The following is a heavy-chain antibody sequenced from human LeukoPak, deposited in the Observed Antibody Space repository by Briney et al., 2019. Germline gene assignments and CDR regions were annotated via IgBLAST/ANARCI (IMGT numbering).Heavy chain of an antibody. CDR3: ARATYYYDSSGYYSHYYYYMDV. V-gene: IGHV4-61*02. CDR1: GGSISSSSSY. CDR2: IYTSGST. J-gene: IGHJ6*03. D-gene: IGHD3-22*01. Sequence: SETLSLTCTVSGGSISSSSSYWGWIRQPAGKGLEWIGRIYTSGSTNYNPSLKSRVTISVDTSKNQFSLKLSSVTAADTAVYYCARATYYYDSSGYYSHYYYYMDVWGKGTTVTISS.